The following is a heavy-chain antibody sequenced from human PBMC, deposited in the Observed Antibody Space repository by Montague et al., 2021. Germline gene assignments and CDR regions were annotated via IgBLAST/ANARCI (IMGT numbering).Heavy chain of an antibody. CDR2: IYYSGTT. J-gene: IGHJ3*02. D-gene: IGHD3-10*01. CDR1: GVSISSCIYQ. Sequence: SETLSLTCTVSGVSISSCIYQWGWIRQPPGKGPVWIGRIYYSGTTYYNPSLRSRVTISVDTSENQFSLKLKSVTAADTAFYYCTRKGWFGDYGFDIWGQGTMVTVSS. CDR3: TRKGWFGDYGFDI. V-gene: IGHV4-39*01.